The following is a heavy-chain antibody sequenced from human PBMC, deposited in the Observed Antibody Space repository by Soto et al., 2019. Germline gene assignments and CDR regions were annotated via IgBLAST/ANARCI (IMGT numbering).Heavy chain of an antibody. CDR3: XXXXXXXXXXXXXXXYFQH. V-gene: IGHV1-18*01. CDR2: ISAYNGNT. Sequence: QVQLVQSGAEVKKPGASVKVSCKASGYTFTSYGISWVRQAPGQGLEWMGWISAYNGNTNYAQKLQGRVTMTTDTXXXXXXXXXXXXXXXXXXXXXXXXXXXXXXXXXXXXXYFQHWGQGTLVTVSS. J-gene: IGHJ1*01. CDR1: GYTFTSYG.